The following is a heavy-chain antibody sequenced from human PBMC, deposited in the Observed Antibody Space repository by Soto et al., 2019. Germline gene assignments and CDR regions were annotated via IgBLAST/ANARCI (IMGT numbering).Heavy chain of an antibody. CDR1: GGSISSSSYY. V-gene: IGHV4-39*01. J-gene: IGHJ6*02. CDR3: ARQVDGGQLVSYYYYGMDV. D-gene: IGHD6-6*01. Sequence: SETLSLTCTVSGGSISSSSYYWGWIRQPPGKGLEWIGSIYYSGSTYYNPSLKSRVTISVDTSKNQFSLKLSSVTAADTAVYYCARQVDGGQLVSYYYYGMDVWGQGTTVTVSS. CDR2: IYYSGST.